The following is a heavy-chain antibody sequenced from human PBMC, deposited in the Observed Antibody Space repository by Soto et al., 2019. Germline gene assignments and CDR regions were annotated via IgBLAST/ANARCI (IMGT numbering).Heavy chain of an antibody. Sequence: SGPTLVNPTQTLTLTCTFSGFSLSTSGVGVGWIRQPPGKALEWLALIYWDDDKRYSPSLKSRLTITKDTSKNQVVLTMTNMDPVDTATYYCALYSLFCSGGSCHGEGWCKGTSVTVFS. CDR2: IYWDDDK. V-gene: IGHV2-5*02. D-gene: IGHD2-15*01. J-gene: IGHJ6*04. CDR3: ALYSLFCSGGSCHGEG. CDR1: GFSLSTSGVG.